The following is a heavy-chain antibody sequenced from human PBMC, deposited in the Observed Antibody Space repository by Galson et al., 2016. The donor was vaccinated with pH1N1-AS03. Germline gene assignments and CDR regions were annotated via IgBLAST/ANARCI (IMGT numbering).Heavy chain of an antibody. CDR3: ARAPHMVTSYDSESDEPGDVFDF. D-gene: IGHD3-10*01. CDR2: ISVSSKTI. J-gene: IGHJ3*01. CDR1: GFTFSSYS. Sequence: CAASGFTFSSYSMNWVRQAPGKGLEWVSYISVSSKTIYYADSVKGRFTISRDNAKNSLYLQMNSLRAEDTAVYYCARAPHMVTSYDSESDEPGDVFDFWGQGTMVTVSS. V-gene: IGHV3-48*04.